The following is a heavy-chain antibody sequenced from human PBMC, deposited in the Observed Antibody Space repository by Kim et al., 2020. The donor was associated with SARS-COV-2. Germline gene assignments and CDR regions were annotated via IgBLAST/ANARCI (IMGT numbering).Heavy chain of an antibody. CDR3: ASFISGSWQLRNFDY. CDR1: GYTFTSYA. Sequence: ASVKVSCKASGYTFTSYAMNWVRQAPGQGLEWMGWINTNTGNPTYAQGFTGRFVFSLDTSVSTAYLQISSLKAEDTAVYYCASFISGSWQLRNFDYWGQGTLVTVSS. J-gene: IGHJ4*02. D-gene: IGHD6-13*01. V-gene: IGHV7-4-1*02. CDR2: INTNTGNP.